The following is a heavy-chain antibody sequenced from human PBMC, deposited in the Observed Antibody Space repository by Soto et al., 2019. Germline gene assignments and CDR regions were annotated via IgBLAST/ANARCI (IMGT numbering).Heavy chain of an antibody. CDR1: GGSFSGYY. CDR2: INHSGST. Sequence: QVQLQQWGAGLLKPSATLSLTCAVFGGSFSGYYWSWIRQPPGKGLEWIGEINHSGSTNYNPSLKSRVTISVDTSKNQFSLKLSSVTAADTAVYYCARVSGIYYYGMDVWCQGTTVTVSS. J-gene: IGHJ6*02. CDR3: ARVSGIYYYGMDV. D-gene: IGHD3-10*01. V-gene: IGHV4-34*01.